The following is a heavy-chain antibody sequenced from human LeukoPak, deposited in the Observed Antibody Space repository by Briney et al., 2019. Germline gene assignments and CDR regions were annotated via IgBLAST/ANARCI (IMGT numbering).Heavy chain of an antibody. D-gene: IGHD2/OR15-2a*01. J-gene: IGHJ5*02. CDR3: AGGGFYDTPGP. CDR1: GYTFINYD. V-gene: IGHV1-8*03. CDR2: MNPNSGNT. Sequence: ASVKVSCKASGYTFINYDISWVRQATGQGLEWMGWMNPNSGNTGYAQKFQGRVTITRNTSINTAYMELSSLRSEDTAVYYCAGGGFYDTPGPWGQGTLVTVSS.